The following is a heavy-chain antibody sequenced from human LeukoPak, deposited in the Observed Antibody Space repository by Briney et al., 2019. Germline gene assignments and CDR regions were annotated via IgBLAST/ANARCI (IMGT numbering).Heavy chain of an antibody. Sequence: ASVKVSCKASGYTFTSYGISWVRQAPGQGLEWMGWISAYNGNTNYAQKLQGRVTMTTDTSTSTAYMELRSLRSDDTAVYYCAKNPPTVTSRTPFDYWGQGTLVTVSS. J-gene: IGHJ4*02. V-gene: IGHV1-18*01. CDR3: AKNPPTVTSRTPFDY. CDR2: ISAYNGNT. CDR1: GYTFTSYG. D-gene: IGHD4-17*01.